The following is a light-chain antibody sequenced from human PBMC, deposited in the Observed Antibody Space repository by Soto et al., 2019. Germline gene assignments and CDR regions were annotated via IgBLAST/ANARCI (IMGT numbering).Light chain of an antibody. Sequence: DIPMTQSPSSLSASVGDIVTITCRAPQGVSNCLAWYQQKPGKVPNLLIYAASTLQSWVPSRFSGSGSGTDVTLTISSLQPEDVATYYCQECNTAPTWTFGQGTKVEV. CDR2: AAS. CDR1: QGVSNC. CDR3: QECNTAPTWT. V-gene: IGKV1-27*01. J-gene: IGKJ1*01.